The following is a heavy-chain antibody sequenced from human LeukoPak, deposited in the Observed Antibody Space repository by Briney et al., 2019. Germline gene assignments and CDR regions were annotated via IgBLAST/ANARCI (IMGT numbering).Heavy chain of an antibody. D-gene: IGHD6-13*01. J-gene: IGHJ4*02. V-gene: IGHV4-4*07. CDR1: GGSISNYY. CDR3: ARDLIAAAGAFDY. CDR2: IYTSGST. Sequence: SETLSLTCTVSGGSISNYYWSWIRQPAGKGLEWIGRIYTSGSTNYNPSLKSRVTMSVGTSKKQFSLKLSSVTAADTAVYYCARDLIAAAGAFDYWGQGTLVTVSS.